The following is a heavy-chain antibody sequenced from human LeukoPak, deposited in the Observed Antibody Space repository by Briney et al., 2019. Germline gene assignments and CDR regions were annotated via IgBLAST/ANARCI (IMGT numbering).Heavy chain of an antibody. CDR2: IKQDGSEK. Sequence: GGSLRLSCAASGFTFSSYAMSWVRQAPGKGLEWVANIKQDGSEKFYVDSVKGRFTISRDNAKNSLYLQMNSLSAEDTAVYYCARPLYGSGRSYYWGQGTLVTVSS. J-gene: IGHJ4*02. CDR1: GFTFSSYA. CDR3: ARPLYGSGRSYY. V-gene: IGHV3-7*04. D-gene: IGHD3-10*01.